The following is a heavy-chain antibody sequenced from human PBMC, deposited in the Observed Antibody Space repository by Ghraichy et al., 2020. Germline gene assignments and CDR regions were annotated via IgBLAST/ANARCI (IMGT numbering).Heavy chain of an antibody. J-gene: IGHJ4*02. CDR2: LNIDGTTV. Sequence: GESLKISCAASGFSFNDYWMHWVRQTPGRGLEWVSHLNIDGTTVNYADSVKGRFTISRDNAKNTMYLQMIILTVEDTAVYYCVRSYKDGLRHFDYWGQGTLVTVSS. V-gene: IGHV3-74*01. CDR3: VRSYKDGLRHFDY. D-gene: IGHD1-14*01. CDR1: GFSFNDYW.